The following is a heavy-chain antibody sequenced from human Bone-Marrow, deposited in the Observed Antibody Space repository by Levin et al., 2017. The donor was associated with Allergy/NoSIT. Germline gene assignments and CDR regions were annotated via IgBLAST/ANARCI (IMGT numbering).Heavy chain of an antibody. J-gene: IGHJ4*02. CDR2: ISYTGGT. CDR3: ARLAGAPFNPPFDY. Sequence: PSETLSLTCTVSGASVSSSYWSWVRQTPGKGLESIGYISYTGGTVYNPSLKSRVSISMDMSQNQFSLSLTSVIAADTAVYYCARLAGAPFNPPFDYWGRGILVTGSS. D-gene: IGHD1-14*01. CDR1: GASVSSSY. V-gene: IGHV4-59*08.